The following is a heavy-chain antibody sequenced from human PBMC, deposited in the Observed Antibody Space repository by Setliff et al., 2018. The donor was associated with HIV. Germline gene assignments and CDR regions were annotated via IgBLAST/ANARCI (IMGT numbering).Heavy chain of an antibody. D-gene: IGHD6-13*01. J-gene: IGHJ3*02. CDR1: GYTFTGYY. CDR2: INPNSGGT. Sequence: ASVKVSCKASGYTFTGYYMHWVRQAPGQGLEWMGWINPNSGGTNYAQKFQGWVTMTRDTSISTAYMELSRLRSDDTAVYYCARDPEAAAGIRYPGNAFDIWGQGTMVTVSS. CDR3: ARDPEAAAGIRYPGNAFDI. V-gene: IGHV1-2*04.